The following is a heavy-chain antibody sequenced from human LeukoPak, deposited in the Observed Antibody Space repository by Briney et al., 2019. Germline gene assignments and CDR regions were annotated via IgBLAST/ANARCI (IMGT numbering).Heavy chain of an antibody. CDR3: ARGAGLQTDYYYYYMDV. V-gene: IGHV3-23*01. J-gene: IGHJ6*03. CDR1: GFTFSSYG. Sequence: PGGSLRLSCAASGFTFSSYGMSWVRQAPGKGLEWVSAISGSGGSTYYADSVKGRFTISRDNSKNTLYLQMNSLRAEDTAVYYCARGAGLQTDYYYYYMDVWGKGTTVTISS. D-gene: IGHD4-11*01. CDR2: ISGSGGST.